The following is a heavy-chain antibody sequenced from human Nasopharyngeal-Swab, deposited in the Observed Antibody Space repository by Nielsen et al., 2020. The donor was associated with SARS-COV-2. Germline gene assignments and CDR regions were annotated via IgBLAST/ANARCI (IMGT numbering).Heavy chain of an antibody. J-gene: IGHJ3*02. CDR2: ISGSGGST. Sequence: EGSLRLSCAAWGFTFSSYAMTWVRQAPTKGLEWVSAISGSGGSTYYADSVKGRFTISRDNSKNTVYLQMNSLRAEDTAVYYCAKDSGGYYHDAFDIWGHGTMVSVSS. D-gene: IGHD3-22*01. CDR3: AKDSGGYYHDAFDI. V-gene: IGHV3-23*01. CDR1: GFTFSSYA.